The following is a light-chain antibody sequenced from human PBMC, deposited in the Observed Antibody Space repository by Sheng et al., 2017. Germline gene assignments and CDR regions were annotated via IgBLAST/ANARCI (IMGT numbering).Light chain of an antibody. J-gene: IGLJ1*01. CDR3: QAWDSTTGV. Sequence: SYEVTQPPSVSVSPGQTATITCSGDKLGYKFTTWYQQRPGQSPTLLIYQDSKRPSGIPERFSGSNSGNTATLTITDTQTVDEADYYCQAWDSTTGVFGPGTKVTVL. V-gene: IGLV3-1*01. CDR1: KLGYKF. CDR2: QDS.